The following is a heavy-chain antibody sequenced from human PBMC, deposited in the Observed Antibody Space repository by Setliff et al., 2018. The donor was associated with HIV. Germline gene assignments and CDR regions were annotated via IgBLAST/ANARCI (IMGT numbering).Heavy chain of an antibody. CDR2: ISGSGGST. J-gene: IGHJ3*02. CDR1: GFTFSSYA. CDR3: ASSSQVVMSFDI. D-gene: IGHD3-22*01. V-gene: IGHV3-23*01. Sequence: GGSLRLSCAASGFTFSSYAMSWVRQAPGKGLEWVSAISGSGGSTYYADSVKGRFTISRDNSKNTLYLQMNSLRAEDTAVYYCASSSQVVMSFDIWGQGTMVTVSS.